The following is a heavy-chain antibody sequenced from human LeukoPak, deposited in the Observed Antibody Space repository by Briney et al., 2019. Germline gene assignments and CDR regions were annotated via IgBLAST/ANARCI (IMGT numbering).Heavy chain of an antibody. CDR1: GASISNYY. J-gene: IGHJ4*02. CDR3: AKSGGYGLIDY. D-gene: IGHD1-26*01. V-gene: IGHV4-59*08. Sequence: PSETLSLTCTVSGASISNYYWSWIRQTPGKGLEWIGYIYSNGSTNYNPSLKSRVTILVDTSKNQFSLRLNSVTAADTAMYYCAKSGGYGLIDYWGQGTRVTVSS. CDR2: IYSNGST.